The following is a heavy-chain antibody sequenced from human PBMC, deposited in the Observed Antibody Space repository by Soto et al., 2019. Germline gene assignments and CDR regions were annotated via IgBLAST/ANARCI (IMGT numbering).Heavy chain of an antibody. V-gene: IGHV5-10-1*01. CDR2: IDPSDSQT. CDR3: ARQIYDSDTGPNFQYYFDS. D-gene: IGHD3-22*01. Sequence: GESLKISCTGSGYSFAGYWITWVRQKPGKGLEWMGRIDPSDSQTYYSPSFRGHVTISVTKSITTVFLQWSSLRASDTAMYYCARQIYDSDTGPNFQYYFDSWGQGTPVTVSS. J-gene: IGHJ4*02. CDR1: GYSFAGYW.